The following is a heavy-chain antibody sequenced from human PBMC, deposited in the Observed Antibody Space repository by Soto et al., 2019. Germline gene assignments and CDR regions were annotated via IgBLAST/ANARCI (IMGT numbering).Heavy chain of an antibody. CDR2: SNSDGSSV. CDR3: VRAPEQRPFDY. V-gene: IGHV3-74*03. CDR1: GFTLSDNW. J-gene: IGHJ4*02. D-gene: IGHD6-25*01. Sequence: EVQLVESGGGLVQPGGSLRLSCAASGFTLSDNWIHWVRRAPGKGLVWVSRSNSDGSSVTYADSVKGRFTFSRDNAKNTLYLQMDSRRVEDTAMYYCVRAPEQRPFDYWGQGTLVIVSS.